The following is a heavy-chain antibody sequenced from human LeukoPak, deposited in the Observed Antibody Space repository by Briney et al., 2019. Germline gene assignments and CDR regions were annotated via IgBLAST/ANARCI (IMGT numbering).Heavy chain of an antibody. CDR2: TYYRSKRYN. CDR3: ARGGASPGRNAFDI. D-gene: IGHD1-26*01. Sequence: SQTLSLTCAISGDSVSSNSVAWNWIRQSPSRGLEWLGRTYYRSKRYNEYAVSVKSRITIDPDTSRNQFSLQLNSVTPEDTAVYYCARGGASPGRNAFDIWGQGTMVTASS. V-gene: IGHV6-1*01. J-gene: IGHJ3*02. CDR1: GDSVSSNSVA.